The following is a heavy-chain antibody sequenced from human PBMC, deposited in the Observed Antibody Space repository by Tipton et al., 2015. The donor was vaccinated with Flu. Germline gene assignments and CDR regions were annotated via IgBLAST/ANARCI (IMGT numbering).Heavy chain of an antibody. V-gene: IGHV5-51*01. D-gene: IGHD3-16*01. CDR3: ARQRRGGLLNYGRGSGLDY. CDR1: GYSFTSYW. Sequence: VQLVQSGAEVKKPGESLKISCKGSGYSFTSYWIGWVRQMPGKGLEWMGIIYPGDSDTRYSPSFQGQVTISADKSISTAYLQWSSLKASDTAMYYCARQRRGGLLNYGRGSGLDYWGQGTLVTVSS. CDR2: IYPGDSDT. J-gene: IGHJ4*02.